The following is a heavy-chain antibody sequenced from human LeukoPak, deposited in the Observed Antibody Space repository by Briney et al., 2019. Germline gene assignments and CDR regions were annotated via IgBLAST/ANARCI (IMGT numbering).Heavy chain of an antibody. CDR2: INTGNGDT. CDR3: ARDLGSGSLHY. V-gene: IGHV1-3*04. Sequence: ASVKVSCKASGYTFTSYGISWVRQAPGQGLEWLGWINTGNGDTRYSQTFQGRVTITSDTSASTAYMELSSLRSEDTAVYYCARDLGSGSLHYWGQGTLVTVSS. D-gene: IGHD1-26*01. CDR1: GYTFTSYG. J-gene: IGHJ4*02.